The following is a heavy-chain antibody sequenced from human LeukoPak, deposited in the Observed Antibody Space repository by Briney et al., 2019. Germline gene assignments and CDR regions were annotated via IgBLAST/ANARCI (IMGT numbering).Heavy chain of an antibody. CDR2: IYYSGST. V-gene: IGHV4-59*01. CDR1: GGSISSYY. Sequence: PSETLSLTCTVSGGSISSYYWSWIRQPPGKGLEWIGYIYYSGSTNYDPSLKSRVTISVDTSKNQFSLKLSSVTAADTAVYYCARDPGGSFLFDYWGQGTLVTVSS. CDR3: ARDPGGSFLFDY. D-gene: IGHD1-26*01. J-gene: IGHJ4*02.